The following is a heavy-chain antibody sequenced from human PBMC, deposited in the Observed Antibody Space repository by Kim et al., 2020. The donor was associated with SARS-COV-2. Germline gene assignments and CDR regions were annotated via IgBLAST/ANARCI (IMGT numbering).Heavy chain of an antibody. Sequence: SETLSLTCTVSGGSISSSCYCWVWIRHPAGKGRDGIGRINYSGITYYNPSLKSRLTISVYTSKNHFSLRPSSVTAADASFYYSAAPTAIASAWSYSQAWG. V-gene: IGHV4-39*02. CDR3: AAPTAIASAWSYSQA. CDR1: GGSISSSCYC. J-gene: IGHJ5*01. CDR2: INYSGIT. D-gene: IGHD2-21*02.